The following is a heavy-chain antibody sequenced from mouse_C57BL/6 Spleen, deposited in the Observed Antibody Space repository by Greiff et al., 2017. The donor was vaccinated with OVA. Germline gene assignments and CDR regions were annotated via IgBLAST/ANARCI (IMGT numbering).Heavy chain of an antibody. CDR3: TGGGFAWFAY. V-gene: IGHV6-3*01. Sequence: EVKLQESGGGLVQPGGSMKLSCVASGFTFSNYWMNWVRQSPEKGLEWVAQIRLKSDNYATHYAESGKGRFTISRDDSKSSVYLQMNNLRAEDTGIYYCTGGGFAWFAYWGQGTLVTVSA. CDR2: IRLKSDNYAT. CDR1: GFTFSNYW. J-gene: IGHJ3*01.